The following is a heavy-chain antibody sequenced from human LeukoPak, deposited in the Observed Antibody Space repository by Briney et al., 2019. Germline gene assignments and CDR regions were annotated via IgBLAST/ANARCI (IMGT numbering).Heavy chain of an antibody. J-gene: IGHJ6*02. V-gene: IGHV4-59*12. CDR3: ARDSVVVVAGTQDYYYYGMDV. CDR1: GGSLSSYY. CDR2: LFYSGST. Sequence: SETLSLTCTVSGGSLSSYYWRCIRQPPGKGLEWSGYLFYSGSTNHNPSLKSRDTISVHTPKHHFPLKLSSVTGAHTTVLYCARDSVVVVAGTQDYYYYGMDVWGQGTTVTVSS. D-gene: IGHD2-15*01.